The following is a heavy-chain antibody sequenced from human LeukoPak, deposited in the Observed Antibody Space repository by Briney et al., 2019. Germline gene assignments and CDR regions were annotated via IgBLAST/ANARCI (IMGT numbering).Heavy chain of an antibody. D-gene: IGHD2/OR15-2a*01. J-gene: IGHJ5*02. CDR3: AKDRVSPGFNWFDP. V-gene: IGHV3-23*01. Sequence: GGSLRLYCAASGVIISSYAMSWVRQAPGKGLEWVSAINGRGDNTYYADFVKGRFTISRDNSKSTVYLQMNSLRTEDTAVYYCAKDRVSPGFNWFDPWGQGTLVTVSS. CDR2: INGRGDNT. CDR1: GVIISSYA.